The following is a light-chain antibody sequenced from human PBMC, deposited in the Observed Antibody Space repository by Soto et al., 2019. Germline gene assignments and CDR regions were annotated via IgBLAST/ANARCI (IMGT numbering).Light chain of an antibody. Sequence: EIVMTQSPATLSVSPGERATLSCRASHIVSIRLAWYQQKRGQAPRLLIYDASTRATGTPARFSGSGSGTEFNLTISSLQSEDFAVYYCQQYNNWPLTFGGGTKVDIK. CDR1: HIVSIR. J-gene: IGKJ4*01. CDR2: DAS. CDR3: QQYNNWPLT. V-gene: IGKV3-15*01.